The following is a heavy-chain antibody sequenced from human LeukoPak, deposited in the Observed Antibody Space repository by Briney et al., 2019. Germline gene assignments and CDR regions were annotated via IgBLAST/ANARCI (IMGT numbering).Heavy chain of an antibody. V-gene: IGHV1-69*13. CDR1: GGTFSSYA. CDR2: IIPIFGTA. D-gene: IGHD3-9*01. J-gene: IGHJ4*02. Sequence: SVKVSCKASGGTFSSYAISWVRQAPGQGLEWMGGIIPIFGTANYAQKFQGRVTITADESTSTAYMELSRLRSDDTAVYYCARADYDILTGYSNWGQGTLVTVSS. CDR3: ARADYDILTGYSN.